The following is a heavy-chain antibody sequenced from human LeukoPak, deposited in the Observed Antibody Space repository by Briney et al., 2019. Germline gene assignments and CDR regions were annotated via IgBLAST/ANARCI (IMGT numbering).Heavy chain of an antibody. J-gene: IGHJ3*02. CDR1: GFTFSSYG. CDR3: AKDEYSSSWYVAFDI. D-gene: IGHD6-13*01. CDR2: IRYDGSNK. Sequence: GGSLRLSCAASGFTFSSYGMHWVRQAPGKGLEWVAFIRYDGSNKYYADSVKGRFTISRDNSKNTLYLQMNSLRAEDTAVYYCAKDEYSSSWYVAFDIWGQGTMVTVSS. V-gene: IGHV3-30*02.